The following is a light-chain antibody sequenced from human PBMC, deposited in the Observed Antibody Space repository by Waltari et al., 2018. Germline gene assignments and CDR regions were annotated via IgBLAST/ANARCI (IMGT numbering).Light chain of an antibody. CDR3: QQYGRSWNT. V-gene: IGKV3-20*01. CDR1: QSVSSSN. CDR2: GAS. Sequence: EIVLTQSPGTLFLSPGERATLSCRASQSVSSSNLAWYQQNPGQAPRLLIYGASSRVTGIPDRFSGSGSGTDFTLTISRLEPEDFAVYYCQQYGRSWNTFGQGTKLEIK. J-gene: IGKJ2*01.